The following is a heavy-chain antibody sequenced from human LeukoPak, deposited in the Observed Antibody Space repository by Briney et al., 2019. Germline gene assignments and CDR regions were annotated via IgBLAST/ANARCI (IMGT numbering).Heavy chain of an antibody. CDR1: GYTLTELS. V-gene: IGHV1-24*01. CDR3: ATVSALWFGEFGDFDY. CDR2: FYPEDGEP. Sequence: ASVNVSCKVSGYTLTELSMHGVGQAPGKGREGMGGFYPEDGEPIYEQKFQGRVTMTEDTSTDTAYLALSSLRSEDTAVYYCATVSALWFGEFGDFDYWGQGTLVTVSS. D-gene: IGHD3-10*01. J-gene: IGHJ4*02.